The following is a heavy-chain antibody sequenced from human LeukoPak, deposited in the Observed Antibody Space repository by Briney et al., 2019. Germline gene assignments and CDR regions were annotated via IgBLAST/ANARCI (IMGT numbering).Heavy chain of an antibody. CDR2: ISSSSSYI. J-gene: IGHJ4*02. V-gene: IGHV3-21*01. CDR1: GFTFSSYS. CDR3: ARGANSGSYPPHFDY. Sequence: GSPRLSCAASGFTFSSYSMDWVRQAPGKGLEWVSSISSSSSYIYYADSVKGRFTISRDNAKNSLYLQMNSLRAEDTAVYYCARGANSGSYPPHFDYWGQGTLVTVSS. D-gene: IGHD1-26*01.